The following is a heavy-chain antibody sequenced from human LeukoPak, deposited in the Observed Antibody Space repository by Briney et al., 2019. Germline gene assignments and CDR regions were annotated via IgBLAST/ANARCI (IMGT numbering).Heavy chain of an antibody. D-gene: IGHD3-22*01. CDR2: ISGSGTST. V-gene: IGHV3-23*01. J-gene: IGHJ4*02. Sequence: SGGSLRLSCAASGFTFRSYAMSWVRQAPGKGLEWVLAISGSGTSTNYADSVKGRFTISRDNSKNTLYLQMNSLRAEDTAVYYCEGTYYYDSSDDYWGQGTLVTVSS. CDR1: GFTFRSYA. CDR3: EGTYYYDSSDDY.